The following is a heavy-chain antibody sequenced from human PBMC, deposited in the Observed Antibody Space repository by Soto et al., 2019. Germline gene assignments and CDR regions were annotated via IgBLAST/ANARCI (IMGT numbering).Heavy chain of an antibody. J-gene: IGHJ5*02. CDR2: INSDGSTT. D-gene: IGHD3-22*01. CDR1: GFTFSSYW. CDR3: VRDQRRVVVVISGWLDP. Sequence: EVQLVESGGGLVQPGGSLRLSCAVSGFTFSSYWMHWVRQVPGKGLVWVSRINSDGSTTNYADSVKGRFTISRDNAKNTLYLQMNSLRAVDTAVYYCVRDQRRVVVVISGWLDPWGQGTLVTVSS. V-gene: IGHV3-74*01.